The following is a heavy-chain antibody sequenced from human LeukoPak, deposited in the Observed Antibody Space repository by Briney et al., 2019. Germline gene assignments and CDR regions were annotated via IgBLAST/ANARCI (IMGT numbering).Heavy chain of an antibody. CDR3: AKLAQVVAATTDFDY. D-gene: IGHD2-15*01. CDR2: ISYDGSNK. V-gene: IGHV3-30*18. J-gene: IGHJ4*02. Sequence: WGSLRLSCAASGFTFSSYGMHWVRQAPGKGLEWVAVISYDGSNKYYADSVKGRFTISRDNSKNTLYLQMNSLRAEDTAVYYCAKLAQVVAATTDFDYWGQGTLVTVSS. CDR1: GFTFSSYG.